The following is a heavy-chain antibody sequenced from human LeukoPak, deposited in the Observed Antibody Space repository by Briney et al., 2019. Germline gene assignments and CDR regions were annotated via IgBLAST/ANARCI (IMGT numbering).Heavy chain of an antibody. CDR2: IYTSGGT. Sequence: SETLSLTCTVSGGAISSYYWSWIRQPAGKGLEWIGRIYTSGGTNYNPSLKSRVTMSVDTSKNQFSLKLSSVTAADTAVYYCARWRFYYDSSGYYDWGQGTLVTVSS. CDR3: ARWRFYYDSSGYYD. D-gene: IGHD3-22*01. V-gene: IGHV4-4*07. CDR1: GGAISSYY. J-gene: IGHJ4*02.